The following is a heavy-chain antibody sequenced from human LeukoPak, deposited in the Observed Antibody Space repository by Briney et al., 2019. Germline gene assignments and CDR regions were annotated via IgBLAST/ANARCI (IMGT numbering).Heavy chain of an antibody. CDR1: GFTFSSYA. CDR2: ISYDGSNK. Sequence: GRSLRLSCAASGFTFSSYAMHWVRQAPGKGLEWVAVISYDGSNKYYADSVKGRFTISRDNSKNTLYLQMNSLRAEDTAVYYCARADHYYDSSGYSAEFDYWGQGTLVTVSS. J-gene: IGHJ4*02. D-gene: IGHD3-22*01. CDR3: ARADHYYDSSGYSAEFDY. V-gene: IGHV3-30*04.